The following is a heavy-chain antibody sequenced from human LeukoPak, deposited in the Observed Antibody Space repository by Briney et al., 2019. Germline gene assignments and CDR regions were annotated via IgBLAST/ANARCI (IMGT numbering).Heavy chain of an antibody. CDR3: ARVASGTAFFDY. D-gene: IGHD1-1*01. CDR1: GGSISSRSYY. CDR2: IFYSGST. V-gene: IGHV4-39*07. J-gene: IGHJ4*02. Sequence: SETLSLTCTVSGGSISSRSYYWGWIRQPPGKGLEWIGSIFYSGSTYYNPSLESRVTISVDTSKNQFSLKLSSVTAADTAVYHCARVASGTAFFDYWGQGTLVTVSS.